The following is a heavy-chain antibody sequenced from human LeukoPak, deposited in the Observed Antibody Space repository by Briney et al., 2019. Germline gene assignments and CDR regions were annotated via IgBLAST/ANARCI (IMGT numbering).Heavy chain of an antibody. CDR2: IYYSGST. CDR3: AREIVAATNWFDP. J-gene: IGHJ5*02. CDR1: GGSISSYY. Sequence: SETLFLTCTVAGGSISSYYWSWIRQPPGKGLEWIGYIYYSGSTNYNPSLKSRVTISVDTSKNQVSLKLSSVTAADTAVYYCAREIVAATNWFDPWGQGTLVTVSS. D-gene: IGHD2-15*01. V-gene: IGHV4-59*12.